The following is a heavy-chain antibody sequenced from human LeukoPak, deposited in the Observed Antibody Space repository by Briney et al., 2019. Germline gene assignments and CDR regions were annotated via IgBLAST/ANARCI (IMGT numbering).Heavy chain of an antibody. J-gene: IGHJ4*02. CDR3: ARQYSSGWYFFDY. CDR1: GGTFSSYA. D-gene: IGHD6-19*01. Sequence: WASVKVSCKASGGTFSSYAISWVRQAPGQGLEWMGRIIPIIGIANYAQKFQGRVTITADKSTSTAYMELSSLRSEDTAVYYCARQYSSGWYFFDYWGQGTLVTVSS. CDR2: IIPIIGIA. V-gene: IGHV1-69*04.